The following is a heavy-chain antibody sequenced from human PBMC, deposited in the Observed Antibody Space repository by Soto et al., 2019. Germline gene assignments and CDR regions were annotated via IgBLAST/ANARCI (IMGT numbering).Heavy chain of an antibody. V-gene: IGHV3-33*08. J-gene: IGHJ4*02. Sequence: PGGSLRLSCAASGFTFAHYAMHWVRHSPGKGLEWVAVIWYDGSNKYYADSVKGRFTISRDNSKNTLYLQMNSLRAEDTAVYYCARDQMKAYSDLFYFDYWGQGTLVTVSS. CDR3: ARDQMKAYSDLFYFDY. D-gene: IGHD2-15*01. CDR1: GFTFAHYA. CDR2: IWYDGSNK.